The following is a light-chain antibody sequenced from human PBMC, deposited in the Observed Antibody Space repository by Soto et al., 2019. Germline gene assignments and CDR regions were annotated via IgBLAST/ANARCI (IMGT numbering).Light chain of an antibody. V-gene: IGLV2-14*01. Sequence: QSALTQPSSVSESPGQSITISCTGTSSDVGGYKHVSWYQHHPGKAPKLMIYEVSNRPSGVSNRFSGSKSGYTASLTISGLQAEDEADYYCNSQRSSGTRVFGTGTKVTVL. CDR1: SSDVGGYKH. CDR2: EVS. CDR3: NSQRSSGTRV. J-gene: IGLJ1*01.